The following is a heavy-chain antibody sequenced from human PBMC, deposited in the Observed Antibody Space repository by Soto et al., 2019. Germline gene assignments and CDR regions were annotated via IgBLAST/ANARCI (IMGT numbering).Heavy chain of an antibody. CDR3: ARHGYMSGWYGGI. Sequence: QVQLVQSGAEVKMPGSSVKVSCKASGGAFSSYAISWVRQAPGQGLEWMGGIIPIFGSPNYAQTFQGRVTISADKSTSTAYMELRSLRAEDTAMYYCARHGYMSGWYGGIWGQGTMVTVSS. D-gene: IGHD6-19*01. J-gene: IGHJ3*02. CDR2: IIPIFGSP. V-gene: IGHV1-69*14. CDR1: GGAFSSYA.